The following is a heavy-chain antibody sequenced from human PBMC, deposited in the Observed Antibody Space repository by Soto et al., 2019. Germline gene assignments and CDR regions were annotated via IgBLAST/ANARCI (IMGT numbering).Heavy chain of an antibody. CDR2: INAGSGNT. CDR1: GYTFSAYT. J-gene: IGHJ3*02. Sequence: QAQLVQSGAEMKKPGASVKVSCKATGYTFSAYTMNWVRQAPGQSLEWMGWINAGSGNTKYSQNFQGRVSITRATSASTVYMELTGLRAEDTAVYYFARDTETFGPRANYALESWGQGTMVTVSS. CDR3: ARDTETFGPRANYALES. V-gene: IGHV1-3*01. D-gene: IGHD3-10*01.